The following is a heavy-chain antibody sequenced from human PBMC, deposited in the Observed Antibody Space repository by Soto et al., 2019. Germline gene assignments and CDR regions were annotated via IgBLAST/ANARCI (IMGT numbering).Heavy chain of an antibody. Sequence: SETLSLTCAVSGGSFSGCYWSWIRQPPGKGLEWIGEINHSGSTNYNPSLKSRVTISVDTSKNQFSLKLSSVTAADTAVYYCARFPQSRAGLSPWYYYGMDVWGQGTTVT. V-gene: IGHV4-34*01. CDR1: GGSFSGCY. D-gene: IGHD6-13*01. CDR3: ARFPQSRAGLSPWYYYGMDV. CDR2: INHSGST. J-gene: IGHJ6*02.